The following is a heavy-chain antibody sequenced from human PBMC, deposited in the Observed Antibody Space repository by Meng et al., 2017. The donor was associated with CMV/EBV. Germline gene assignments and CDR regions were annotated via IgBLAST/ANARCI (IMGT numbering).Heavy chain of an antibody. J-gene: IGHJ6*02. Sequence: LSLTCAASGFSFSSYAMHWVRQAPGKGLEWVAVISYDGSNKYYADSVKGRFTISRDNSKNTLYLQMNSLRAEDTAVYYCAKDLKEETHGYCSSTSCERGPMDVWGQGTTVTVSS. CDR3: AKDLKEETHGYCSSTSCERGPMDV. CDR2: ISYDGSNK. D-gene: IGHD2-2*03. V-gene: IGHV3-30-3*01. CDR1: GFSFSSYA.